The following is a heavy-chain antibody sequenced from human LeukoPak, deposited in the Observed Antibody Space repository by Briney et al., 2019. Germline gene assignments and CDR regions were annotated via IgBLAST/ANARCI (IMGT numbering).Heavy chain of an antibody. J-gene: IGHJ4*02. Sequence: GGSLRLSCAASGFTFSTYAMSWVRQAPGQGLEWVSGMSGGDGSAYYAASVKGRFSISRDDSTNTLYLHMDSLRAEDTGTYYCAKGADRFGEFDYWGQGTLVTVSS. CDR2: MSGGDGSA. D-gene: IGHD3-10*01. V-gene: IGHV3-23*01. CDR3: AKGADRFGEFDY. CDR1: GFTFSTYA.